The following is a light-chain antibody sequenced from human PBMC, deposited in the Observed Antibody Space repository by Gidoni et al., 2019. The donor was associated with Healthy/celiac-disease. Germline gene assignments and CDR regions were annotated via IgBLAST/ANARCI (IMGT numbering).Light chain of an antibody. J-gene: IGKJ4*01. V-gene: IGKV4-1*01. CDR3: QQYYSTPALT. CDR1: QSVLYSSNNKNY. CDR2: WAS. Sequence: DIVMTQSADSLAVSLGERATINCTSSQSVLYSSNNKNYLAWYQQKPGQPPKLLIYWASNRESGVPDRFSGGWSGTDFTLTISRLQAEDVAVYCCQQYYSTPALTFGGGTKVEIK.